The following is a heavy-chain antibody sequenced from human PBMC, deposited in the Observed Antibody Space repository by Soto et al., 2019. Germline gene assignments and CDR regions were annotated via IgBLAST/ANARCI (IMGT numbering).Heavy chain of an antibody. CDR2: ISGSGGST. CDR3: AKGDCSGGRCYFDY. J-gene: IGHJ4*03. V-gene: IGHV3-23*01. D-gene: IGHD2-15*01. CDR1: EVTSSSYA. Sequence: GLLLTHSCAAAEVTSSSYAVSCVLQAPGTGLEWVSAISGSGGSTYYADSVKGRVTISRDNSKNTLYLQMNSLRAEDTAVYYCAKGDCSGGRCYFDYWGQGTLVTVSS.